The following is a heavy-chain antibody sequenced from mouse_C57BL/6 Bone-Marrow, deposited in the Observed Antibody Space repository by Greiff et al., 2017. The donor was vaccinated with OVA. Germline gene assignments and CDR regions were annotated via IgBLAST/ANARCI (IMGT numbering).Heavy chain of an antibody. J-gene: IGHJ3*01. V-gene: IGHV1-85*01. D-gene: IGHD2-4*01. CDR3: GSGSDYDAWFAY. Sequence: VQLQQSGPELVKPGASVKLSCKASGYTFTNYDINWVKQRPGQGLEWIGWIYPNDGSTNYNEKFKGKATLTVDTSSSTAYMELHSLASEDSAGYFCGSGSDYDAWFAYWGQGTLVTVSA. CDR2: IYPNDGST. CDR1: GYTFTNYD.